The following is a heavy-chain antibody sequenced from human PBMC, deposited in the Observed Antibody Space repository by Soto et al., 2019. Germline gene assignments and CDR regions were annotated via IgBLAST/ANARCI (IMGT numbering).Heavy chain of an antibody. CDR3: ARDLFGNYGYFDP. Sequence: QVQLVESGGGVVQPGRSLRLSCAASGFTFSSYGMHWVRQAPGKGLEWVAVIWYDGSNKYYADSVKGRFTISRDNSKNTLNLQMNSLRAEDTAVYYCARDLFGNYGYFDPWGQGTLVTVSS. CDR1: GFTFSSYG. D-gene: IGHD1-7*01. V-gene: IGHV3-33*01. J-gene: IGHJ5*02. CDR2: IWYDGSNK.